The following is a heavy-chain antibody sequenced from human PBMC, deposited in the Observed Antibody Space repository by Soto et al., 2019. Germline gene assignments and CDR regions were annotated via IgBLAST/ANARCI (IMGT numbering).Heavy chain of an antibody. CDR1: EFTFSSYP. D-gene: IGHD1-20*01. J-gene: IGHJ4*02. CDR2: ISYDGSNQ. V-gene: IGHV3-30-3*01. Sequence: QVQVVESGGGVVQPGGSLRLSCEASEFTFSSYPMHWVRQAPGKGLEWVTLISYDGSNQYYADSVKGRFTISRDNSKDTLYLQMHSLTSDDTAVYFCARGPITQTSFIDHWGQGTLVTVSS. CDR3: ARGPITQTSFIDH.